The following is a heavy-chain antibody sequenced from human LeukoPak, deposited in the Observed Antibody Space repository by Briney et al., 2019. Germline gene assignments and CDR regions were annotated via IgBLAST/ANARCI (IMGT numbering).Heavy chain of an antibody. V-gene: IGHV3-64*04. Sequence: GGSLRLSCSASGFTFNRFYLHWVRQAPGKGLEFVSHISSNGATTYYADSVKGRFTISRDNAKNSLYLQMNNLRAEDTAVYYCARYCGGDCYGMDVWGQGTTVTVSS. D-gene: IGHD2-21*01. CDR3: ARYCGGDCYGMDV. CDR1: GFTFNRFY. J-gene: IGHJ6*02. CDR2: ISSNGATT.